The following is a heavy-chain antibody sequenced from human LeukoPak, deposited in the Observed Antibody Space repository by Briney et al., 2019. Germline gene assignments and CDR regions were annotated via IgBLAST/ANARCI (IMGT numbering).Heavy chain of an antibody. V-gene: IGHV1-2*04. CDR2: INPNSGGT. Sequence: GASVKVSCKASGYTFTGYYMHWVRQAPGQGLEWMGWINPNSGGTNYAQKFQGWVTMTRDTSISTAYMELSRLRSDDTAVYYCARDWNHHYYDSSGYSYYYYYGMDVWGQGTTVTVSS. D-gene: IGHD3-22*01. CDR1: GYTFTGYY. J-gene: IGHJ6*02. CDR3: ARDWNHHYYDSSGYSYYYYYGMDV.